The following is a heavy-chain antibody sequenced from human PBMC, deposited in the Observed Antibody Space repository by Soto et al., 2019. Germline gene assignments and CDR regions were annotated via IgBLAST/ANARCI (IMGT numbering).Heavy chain of an antibody. CDR2: ISYDGSNK. Sequence: QVQLVESGGGVVQPGRSLRLSCAASGFTFSSYAMHWVCQAPGKGLEWVAVISYDGSNKYYADSVKGRFTISRDNSKNTLYLQMNSLRAEDTAVYYCARAQWLVRSYYFDYWGQGTLVTVSS. V-gene: IGHV3-30-3*01. CDR3: ARAQWLVRSYYFDY. J-gene: IGHJ4*02. D-gene: IGHD6-19*01. CDR1: GFTFSSYA.